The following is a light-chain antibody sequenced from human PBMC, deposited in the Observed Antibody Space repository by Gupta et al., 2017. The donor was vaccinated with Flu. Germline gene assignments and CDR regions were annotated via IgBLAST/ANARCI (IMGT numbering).Light chain of an antibody. CDR3: PACDGTTVV. V-gene: IGLV3-1*01. CDR1: ILENNY. Sequence: TCTGVILENNYVCWYQQGPGQSPVLVIYHDDKRSSVIPGRFSGSTSKTTATLTISGTQAMDAADYYCPACDGTTVVFGGGTKLTVL. CDR2: HDD. J-gene: IGLJ2*01.